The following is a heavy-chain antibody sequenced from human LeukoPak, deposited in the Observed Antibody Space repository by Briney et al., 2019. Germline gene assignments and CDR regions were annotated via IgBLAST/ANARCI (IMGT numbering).Heavy chain of an antibody. D-gene: IGHD3-9*01. V-gene: IGHV4-59*01. CDR1: GGSISSYY. Sequence: SETLSLTCTVSGGSISSYYWSWIRQPPGKGLEWIGYIYYSGSTNYNPSLKSRVTISVDTSKNQFSLKLSSVTAADTAVYYCASSLDILTVYGMDVWGQGTTVTVSS. CDR3: ASSLDILTVYGMDV. J-gene: IGHJ6*02. CDR2: IYYSGST.